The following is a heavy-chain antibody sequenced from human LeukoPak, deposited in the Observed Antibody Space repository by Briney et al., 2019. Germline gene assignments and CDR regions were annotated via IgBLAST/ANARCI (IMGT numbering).Heavy chain of an antibody. CDR2: IKSKTDGGTA. J-gene: IGHJ4*02. V-gene: IGHV3-15*01. CDR1: GLTFSNAW. CDR3: ATPGTASGYGIYFGY. D-gene: IGHD5-12*01. Sequence: GGSLRLSCAASGLTFSNAWMSWVRQAPGKGLEWVGRIKSKTDGGTADYAAPLKGRFTILRDDSKNTLYLQMNSLKTEDTAVYYCATPGTASGYGIYFGYWGQGTLATVSS.